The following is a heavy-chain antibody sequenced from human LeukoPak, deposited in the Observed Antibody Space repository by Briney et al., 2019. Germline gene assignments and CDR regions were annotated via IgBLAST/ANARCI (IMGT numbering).Heavy chain of an antibody. D-gene: IGHD3-16*02. CDR3: ARGRSRQDY. V-gene: IGHV3-48*04. Sequence: PGGSLRLSCAASGFTFSNAWMNWVRQAPGKGLEWVSYISSGGTTIYYADSVKGRFTISRDNAKNSLYLQMNSLRAEDTAVYYCARGRSRQDYWGQGTLVTVSS. CDR1: GFTFSNAW. J-gene: IGHJ4*02. CDR2: ISSGGTTI.